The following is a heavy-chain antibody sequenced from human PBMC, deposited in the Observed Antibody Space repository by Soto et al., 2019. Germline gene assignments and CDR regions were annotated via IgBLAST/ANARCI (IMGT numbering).Heavy chain of an antibody. Sequence: EVQLVESGGGLVQPGGSLRLSCAASGFTFSDHYMDWIRQAPGKGLEWVGRVKNKANSYGTEYAASVKGRFSISRDDSKNSLYLQMNSLETEEAPAYYFARMGLSSAYMRSRRYDHWGQGTLVTVSS. D-gene: IGHD2-21*01. V-gene: IGHV3-72*01. CDR2: VKNKANSYGT. CDR3: ARMGLSSAYMRSRRYDH. CDR1: GFTFSDHY. J-gene: IGHJ4*02.